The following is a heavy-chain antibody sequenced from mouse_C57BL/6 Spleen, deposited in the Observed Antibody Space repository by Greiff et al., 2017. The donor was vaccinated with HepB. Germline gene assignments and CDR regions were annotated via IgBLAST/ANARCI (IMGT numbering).Heavy chain of an antibody. V-gene: IGHV1-82*01. D-gene: IGHD3-1*01. CDR2: IYPGDGDT. CDR3: ARSGDGWYFDV. Sequence: VKVVDSGPELVKPGASVKISCKASGYAFSSSWMNWVKQRPGKGLEWIGRIYPGDGDTNYNGKFKGKATLTADKSSSTAYMQLSSLTSEDSAVYFCARSGDGWYFDVWGTGTTVTVSS. CDR1: GYAFSSSW. J-gene: IGHJ1*03.